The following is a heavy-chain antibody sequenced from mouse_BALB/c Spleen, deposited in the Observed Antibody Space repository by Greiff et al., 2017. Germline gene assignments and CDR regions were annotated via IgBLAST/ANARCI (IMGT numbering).Heavy chain of an antibody. D-gene: IGHD1-2*01. Sequence: EVQLQQSGPSLVKPSQTLSLTCSVTGDSITSGYWNWIRKFPGNKLEYMGYISYSGSTYYNPSLKSRISITRDTSKNQYYLQLNSVTTEDTATYYCARLLRLPIYWYFDVWGAGTTVTVSS. CDR3: ARLLRLPIYWYFDV. J-gene: IGHJ1*01. CDR2: ISYSGST. CDR1: GDSITSGY. V-gene: IGHV3-8*02.